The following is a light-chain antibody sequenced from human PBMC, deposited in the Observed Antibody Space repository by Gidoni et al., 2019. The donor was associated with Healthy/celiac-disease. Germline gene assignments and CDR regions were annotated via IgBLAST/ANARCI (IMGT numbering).Light chain of an antibody. J-gene: IGLJ2*01. CDR3: QAWDSSTLVV. V-gene: IGLV3-1*01. CDR1: KLGDKY. Sequence: SYELTQPPSVSVSPGQTASITCSGDKLGDKYACWYQQKPGQSPVLVIYQDSKRPSGIPERFSGSNSGNTATLTISGTPAMDEADYYCQAWDSSTLVVFGGWTKLTVL. CDR2: QDS.